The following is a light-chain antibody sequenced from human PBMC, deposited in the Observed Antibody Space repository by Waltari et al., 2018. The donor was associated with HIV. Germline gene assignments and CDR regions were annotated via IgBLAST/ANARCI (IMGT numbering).Light chain of an antibody. J-gene: IGLJ2*01. V-gene: IGLV2-23*02. Sequence: QSALTQPASVSGSPGQSITMSCTGTSSDVGRYDLVSWYQHFPGKAPKLIIFEVTKRPSGVSNLFSGAKSGKTASLTISGLQAEDEADYYCCSYAGPNPVVFGGGTKLTVL. CDR1: SSDVGRYDL. CDR3: CSYAGPNPVV. CDR2: EVT.